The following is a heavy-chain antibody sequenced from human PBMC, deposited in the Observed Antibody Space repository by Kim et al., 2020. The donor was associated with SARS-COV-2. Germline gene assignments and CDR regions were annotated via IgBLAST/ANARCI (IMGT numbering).Heavy chain of an antibody. CDR3: AMAYSSSWGARDY. CDR2: ISYDGSNK. Sequence: GGSLRLSCAASGFTFSSYGMHWVRQAPGKGLEWVAVISYDGSNKYYADSVKGRFTISRDNSKNTLYLQMNSLRAEDTAVYYCAMAYSSSWGARDYWGQGTLVTVSS. D-gene: IGHD6-6*01. J-gene: IGHJ4*02. V-gene: IGHV3-30*03. CDR1: GFTFSSYG.